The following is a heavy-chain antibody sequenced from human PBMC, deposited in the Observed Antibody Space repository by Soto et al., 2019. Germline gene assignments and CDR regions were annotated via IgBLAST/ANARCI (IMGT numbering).Heavy chain of an antibody. V-gene: IGHV4-34*01. CDR3: ARGTRGYSSGWYDY. CDR2: INHSGST. J-gene: IGHJ4*02. Sequence: SETLSLTCAVYGGSFSGYYWSWIRQPPGKGLEWIGEINHSGSTNYNPSLKSRVTISVDTSKNQFSLKLSSVTAADTAVCYCARGTRGYSSGWYDYWGQGTLVTVSS. CDR1: GGSFSGYY. D-gene: IGHD6-19*01.